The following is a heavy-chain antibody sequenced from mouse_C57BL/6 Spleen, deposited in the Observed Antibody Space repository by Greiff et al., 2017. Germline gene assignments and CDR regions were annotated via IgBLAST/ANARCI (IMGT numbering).Heavy chain of an antibody. Sequence: VQLKESGAELVRPGASVKLSCTASGFNIKDDYMHWVKQRPEQGLEWIGWIDPENGDTEYASKFQGKATITADTSSNTAYLQLSSLTSEDTAVYYCTTKLGWFAYWGQGTLVTVSA. D-gene: IGHD4-1*01. V-gene: IGHV14-4*01. CDR2: IDPENGDT. CDR1: GFNIKDDY. J-gene: IGHJ3*01. CDR3: TTKLGWFAY.